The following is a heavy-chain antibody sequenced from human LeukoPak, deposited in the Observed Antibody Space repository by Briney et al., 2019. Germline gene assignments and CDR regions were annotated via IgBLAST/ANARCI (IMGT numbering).Heavy chain of an antibody. D-gene: IGHD3-10*01. V-gene: IGHV3-33*01. J-gene: IGHJ4*02. Sequence: QPGRSLRLSCAASGFTFSTYAMRWVRQAPGKGLEWVALIWHDGSHTFYTDSVKGRFTISRDNSKNTVYLQMNSLGGEDTAVYYCAREIFGSASSPDYWGQGTLVTVSS. CDR2: IWHDGSHT. CDR3: AREIFGSASSPDY. CDR1: GFTFSTYA.